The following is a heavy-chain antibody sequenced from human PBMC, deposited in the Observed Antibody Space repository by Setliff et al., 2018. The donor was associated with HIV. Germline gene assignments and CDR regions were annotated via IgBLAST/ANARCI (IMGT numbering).Heavy chain of an antibody. CDR2: ISSSSRYI. V-gene: IGHV3-21*01. D-gene: IGHD4-17*01. CDR1: GFTFSIYT. Sequence: GGSLRLSCAASGFTFSIYTMSWVRQAPGKGLEWVSSISSSSRYIYYTDSLRGRFTVSRDDARSSLHLHMTDLGAEDTAIYFCAREAYGDSYFDYWGRGTLVTVSS. CDR3: AREAYGDSYFDY. J-gene: IGHJ4*02.